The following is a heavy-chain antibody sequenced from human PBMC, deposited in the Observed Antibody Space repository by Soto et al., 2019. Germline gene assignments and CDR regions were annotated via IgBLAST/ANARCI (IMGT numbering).Heavy chain of an antibody. CDR1: GFTFSSYW. Sequence: GGSLRLSCAASGFTFSSYWMHWVRQAPGKGLVWVSRINSDGSSTSYADSVKGRFTISRDNAKNTLYLQMNRLRAEDTAVYYCARVPRIVVVPAAKRENWFVPWGQGTLVTVSS. CDR3: ARVPRIVVVPAAKRENWFVP. V-gene: IGHV3-74*01. CDR2: INSDGSST. J-gene: IGHJ5*02. D-gene: IGHD2-2*01.